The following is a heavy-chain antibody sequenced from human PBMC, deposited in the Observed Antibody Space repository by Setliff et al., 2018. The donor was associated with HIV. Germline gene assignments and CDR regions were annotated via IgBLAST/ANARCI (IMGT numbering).Heavy chain of an antibody. CDR1: GYTFTTYD. V-gene: IGHV1-8*02. D-gene: IGHD6-6*01. CDR2: MNTNSGNT. CDR3: SRARPNHPQNAFDI. J-gene: IGHJ3*02. Sequence: ASVQVSCKASGYTFTTYDINWVRQATGQGPEWIGWMNTNSGNTGYAQKFQVRVTMTRNTSISTAYMELSSLRSEDPSGSYCSRARPNHPQNAFDIWGQGTRGNV.